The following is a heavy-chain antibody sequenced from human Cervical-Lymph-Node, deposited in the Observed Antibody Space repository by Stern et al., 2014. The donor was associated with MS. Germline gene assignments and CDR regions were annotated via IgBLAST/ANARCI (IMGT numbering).Heavy chain of an antibody. CDR3: ARQVIFCSGGSCYQFDS. Sequence: QVQLQESGPRLVKPSDTLSLTCTVTGGSISTAYYWGWIRQSPGKGLEWIGSISYGGNTSYNASLKSGVTIPVDTSKHNFSLKLTSATAADTAVYYCARQVIFCSGGSCYQFDSWGQGILVTVSS. D-gene: IGHD2-15*01. J-gene: IGHJ4*02. V-gene: IGHV4-39*01. CDR2: ISYGGNT. CDR1: GGSISTAYY.